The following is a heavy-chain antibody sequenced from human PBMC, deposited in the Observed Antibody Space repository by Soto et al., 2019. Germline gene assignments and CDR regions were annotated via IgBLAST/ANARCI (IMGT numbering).Heavy chain of an antibody. CDR1: GYNFSNYW. V-gene: IGHV5-51*01. Sequence: GESLKISCKGSGYNFSNYWIGWVRQMPGKGLEWMGIIYPGDSETRYSPSFQGQVTISADKYINTAYLQWRSLKASDTAMYYCARHRLSGSISNCFDPCGQGTRVTVS. CDR2: IYPGDSET. CDR3: ARHRLSGSISNCFDP. J-gene: IGHJ5*02. D-gene: IGHD3-3*01.